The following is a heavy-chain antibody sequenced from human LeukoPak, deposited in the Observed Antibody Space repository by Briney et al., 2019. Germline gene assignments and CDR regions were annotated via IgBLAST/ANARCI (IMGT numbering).Heavy chain of an antibody. CDR3: GITEGTQGYYYMDV. D-gene: IGHD3-16*01. CDR2: IIPIFGTA. CDR1: AATFSSYA. V-gene: IGHV1-69*06. Sequence: SVNLSCNSSAATFSSYAISWVRQGPGQGLEWKGGIIPIFGTANYAQKFQGRVTITADKSTSTAYMELSSLRSEDTAVYYCGITEGTQGYYYMDVWGKGTTVTVSS. J-gene: IGHJ6*03.